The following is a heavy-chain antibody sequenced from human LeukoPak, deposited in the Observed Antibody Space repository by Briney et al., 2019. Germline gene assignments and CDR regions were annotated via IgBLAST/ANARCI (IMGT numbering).Heavy chain of an antibody. D-gene: IGHD3-10*01. CDR1: GGSFSGYY. CDR3: AGRLMGAGSGSYYSFFAY. Sequence: SETLSLTCAVYGGSFSGYYWRWIRQPPGQGLEWIGEINHSGSTNYNPSLKSRVTISVDTSKNPCSLKLSSVTAADTAVYYCAGRLMGAGSGSYYSFFAYSGQGTLVTVSS. V-gene: IGHV4-34*01. CDR2: INHSGST. J-gene: IGHJ4*02.